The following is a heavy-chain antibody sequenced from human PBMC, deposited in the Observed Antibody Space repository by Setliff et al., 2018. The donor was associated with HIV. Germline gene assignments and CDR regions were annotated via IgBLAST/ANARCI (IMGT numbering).Heavy chain of an antibody. CDR3: ARRRADYDSSGHYREDFDY. CDR2: IYYSGTT. Sequence: SETLSLTCTVSGGSIRSSSSYWGWIRQPPGKGLEWIGIIYYSGTTFYNPSLKSRVTVSVDTSKNQFSLRLNSVTAADTAVYYCARRRADYDSSGHYREDFDYWGQGTLVTVSS. CDR1: GGSIRSSSSY. V-gene: IGHV4-39*01. D-gene: IGHD3-22*01. J-gene: IGHJ4*02.